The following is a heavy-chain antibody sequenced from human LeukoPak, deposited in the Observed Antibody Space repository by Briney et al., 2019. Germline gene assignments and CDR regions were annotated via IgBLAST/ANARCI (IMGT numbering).Heavy chain of an antibody. CDR1: GFTFSSYA. CDR2: ISYDGSNK. J-gene: IGHJ4*02. Sequence: GRSLRLSCAASGFTFSSYAMHWVRQAPGKGLEWVAVISYDGSNKYYADSVKGRFTISRDNSKNTLYLQMNSLRAEDTAVYYCARDLPDWGQGTLVIVSS. CDR3: ARDLPD. V-gene: IGHV3-30*01.